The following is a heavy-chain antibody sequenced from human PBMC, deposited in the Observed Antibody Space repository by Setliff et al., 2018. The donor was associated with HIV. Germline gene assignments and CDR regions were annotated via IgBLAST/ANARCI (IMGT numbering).Heavy chain of an antibody. CDR3: ARDARIRGPSDLNCGGDCYPSDPKGGGSANRRAFDI. J-gene: IGHJ3*02. CDR1: GSSISGHF. V-gene: IGHV4-4*08. D-gene: IGHD2-21*02. CDR2: IYTTGST. Sequence: SETLSLTCTVSGSSISGHFWTWIRQPPGKGLEWIGYIYTTGSTNYNPSLTSRVTISVDTSKNKFSLKLSSVTAADTAVYYCARDARIRGPSDLNCGGDCYPSDPKGGGSANRRAFDIWGQGTMVTVSS.